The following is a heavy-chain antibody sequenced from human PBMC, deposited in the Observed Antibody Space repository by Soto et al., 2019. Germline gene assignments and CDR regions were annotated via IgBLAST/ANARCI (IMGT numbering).Heavy chain of an antibody. J-gene: IGHJ3*02. D-gene: IGHD5-12*01. CDR2: IKSKTDGGTT. CDR3: TTAPLALRMDIVATIAFDI. CDR1: GFTFSNAW. V-gene: IGHV3-15*01. Sequence: GGSLRLSCAASGFTFSNAWMSWVRQAPGKGLEWVGRIKSKTDGGTTDYAAPVKGRFTISRDDSKNTLYLQMNSLKTEDTAVYYCTTAPLALRMDIVATIAFDIWGQGTMVTVSS.